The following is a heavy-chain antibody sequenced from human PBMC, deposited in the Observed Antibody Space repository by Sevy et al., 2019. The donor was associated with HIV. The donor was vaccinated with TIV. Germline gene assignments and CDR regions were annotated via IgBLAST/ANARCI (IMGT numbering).Heavy chain of an antibody. CDR2: IIPIFGTA. CDR1: GGTFSSYA. V-gene: IGHV1-69*13. CDR3: ASPAYCGGDCEEYFQH. J-gene: IGHJ1*01. Sequence: ASVKVSCKASGGTFSSYAISWVRQAPGQGLEWMGGIIPIFGTANYAQKFQGRVTITADESTSKAYMELSSLRSEDTAVYYCASPAYCGGDCEEYFQHWGQGTLVTVSS. D-gene: IGHD2-21*02.